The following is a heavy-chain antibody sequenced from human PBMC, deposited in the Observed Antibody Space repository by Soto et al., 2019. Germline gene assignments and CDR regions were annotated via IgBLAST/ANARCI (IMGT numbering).Heavy chain of an antibody. CDR1: GGSISSYY. V-gene: IGHV4-59*01. Sequence: PSETLSLTGTVSGGSISSYYWSWIRQPPGKGLEWIGYIYYSGSTNYNPSLKSRVTISVDTSKNQFSLKLSSVTAADTAVYYCARGHPYSTGFDYWGQGTLVTV. D-gene: IGHD5-18*01. J-gene: IGHJ4*02. CDR3: ARGHPYSTGFDY. CDR2: IYYSGST.